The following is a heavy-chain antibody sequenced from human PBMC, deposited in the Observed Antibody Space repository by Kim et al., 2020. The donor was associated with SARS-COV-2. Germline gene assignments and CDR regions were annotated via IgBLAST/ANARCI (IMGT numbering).Heavy chain of an antibody. D-gene: IGHD4-17*01. CDR3: ARPYYGDFTH. V-gene: IGHV3-49*03. J-gene: IGHJ4*02. CDR1: GFTFGDYP. Sequence: GGSLRLSCTASGFTFGDYPMSWFRQAPGKGLEWVGFIRSKAYGGTTGYAASVKGRFTISRDDSKSIAYLQMNSLKTEDTAVYYCARPYYGDFTHWGQGTLVTVSS. CDR2: IRSKAYGGTT.